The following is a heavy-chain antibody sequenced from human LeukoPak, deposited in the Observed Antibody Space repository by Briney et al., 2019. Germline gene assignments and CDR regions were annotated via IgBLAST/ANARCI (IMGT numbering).Heavy chain of an antibody. D-gene: IGHD2-15*01. CDR2: IYYSGST. J-gene: IGHJ5*02. Sequence: SETLSLTCTVSGGSISSSSYYWAWIRQSPGKGLEWIANIYYSGSTYYNPSLNSRVTISVDTSKNQFSLKLSSVIATDTAVYYCVGLVVPGWLDPWGQGTLVTVSS. V-gene: IGHV4-39*01. CDR1: GGSISSSSYY. CDR3: VGLVVPGWLDP.